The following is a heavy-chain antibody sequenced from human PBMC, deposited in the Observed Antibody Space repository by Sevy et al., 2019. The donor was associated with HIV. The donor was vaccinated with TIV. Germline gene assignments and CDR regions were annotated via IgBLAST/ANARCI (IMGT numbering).Heavy chain of an antibody. CDR3: ARAVEDYSDSSGWDWYFDL. CDR2: IFASSNT. Sequence: GESLKISCAVSGITVSSNYMGWVRQAPGKGLQWVSGIFASSNTHFADSVKGRFSISRDNSKNTLSLQMNSLSAEDTAVYYWARAVEDYSDSSGWDWYFDLWGRGTLVTVSS. J-gene: IGHJ2*01. V-gene: IGHV3-66*01. CDR1: GITVSSNY. D-gene: IGHD3-22*01.